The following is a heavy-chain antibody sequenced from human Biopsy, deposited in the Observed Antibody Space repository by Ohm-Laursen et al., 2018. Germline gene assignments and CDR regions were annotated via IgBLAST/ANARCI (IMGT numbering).Heavy chain of an antibody. CDR3: ARGPGKLWSGYYT. CDR2: IYSDGNT. D-gene: IGHD3-3*01. Sequence: SLRLSCSASGFTVSDNHISWIRQAPGKGLQWVSLIYSDGNTYYADSVKGRFTISRDIPRNTLYLQMNSLRAEDTAVYYCARGPGKLWSGYYTWGQGTQVIVSS. J-gene: IGHJ5*02. V-gene: IGHV3-53*01. CDR1: GFTVSDNH.